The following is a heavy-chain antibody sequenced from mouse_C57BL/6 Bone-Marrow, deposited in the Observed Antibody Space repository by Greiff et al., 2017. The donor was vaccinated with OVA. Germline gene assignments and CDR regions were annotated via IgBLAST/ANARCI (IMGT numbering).Heavy chain of an antibody. CDR2: ISSGGSYT. CDR1: GFTFSSYG. J-gene: IGHJ2*01. V-gene: IGHV5-6*02. CDR3: ARRCSFDY. Sequence: EVKLVESGGDLVKPGGSLKLSCAASGFTFSSYGMSWVRQTPDKRLEWVATISSGGSYTYYPDSVKGRFNIYRDNAKNTLYLQIRSLKSEDTAMYYCARRCSFDYWGQGTTLTVSS.